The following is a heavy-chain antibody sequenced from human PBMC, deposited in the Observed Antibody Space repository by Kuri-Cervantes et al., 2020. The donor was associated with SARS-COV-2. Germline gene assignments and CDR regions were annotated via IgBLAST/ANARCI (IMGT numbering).Heavy chain of an antibody. D-gene: IGHD6-13*01. V-gene: IGHV4-59*08. CDR3: ARHGGGSNSWYSY. J-gene: IGHJ4*02. CDR2: IYYSGST. Sequence: SETLSPTCTVSGGSISSYYWSWIRQPPGKGLEWIGYIYYSGSTNYNPSLKSRVTISVDTSKNQFSLKLSSMTAADTAVYYCARHGGGSNSWYSYWGQGTLVTVSS. CDR1: GGSISSYY.